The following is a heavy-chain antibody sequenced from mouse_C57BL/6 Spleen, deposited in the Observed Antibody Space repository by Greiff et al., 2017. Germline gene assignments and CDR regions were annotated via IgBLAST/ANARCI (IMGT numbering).Heavy chain of an antibody. CDR2: IYPGDGDT. Sequence: QVQLKESGPELVKPGASVKISCKASGYAFSSSWMHWVKQRPGQGLEWIGRIYPGDGDTNYNGKFKGKATLTADKSSSTAYMQLSSLTSEDSAVYFCAWGGTENDGGGYAMDYWGQGTSVTVSS. D-gene: IGHD2-14*01. V-gene: IGHV1-82*01. CDR1: GYAFSSSW. CDR3: AWGGTENDGGGYAMDY. J-gene: IGHJ4*01.